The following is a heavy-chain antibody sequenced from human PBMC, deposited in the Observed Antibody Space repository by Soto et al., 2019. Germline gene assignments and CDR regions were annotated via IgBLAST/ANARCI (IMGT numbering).Heavy chain of an antibody. V-gene: IGHV3-74*01. CDR2: IKTDGSIT. D-gene: IGHD3-10*01. CDR3: AAGYYGGHDY. Sequence: EVQLVESGGGLVQPGGSLRLSCAASGFTFSSYWMHWVRQVPGKGLVWVSRIKTDGSITNYADSVKGRFTISRDNAENTLFLQMNSLRAEDTAVYYCAAGYYGGHDYWGQGTLVTVSS. CDR1: GFTFSSYW. J-gene: IGHJ4*02.